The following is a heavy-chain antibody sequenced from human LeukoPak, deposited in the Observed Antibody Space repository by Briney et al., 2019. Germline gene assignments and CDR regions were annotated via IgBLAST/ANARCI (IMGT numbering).Heavy chain of an antibody. Sequence: SEALSLTCAVYGVSFSGYYWSWIRQPPGKGLEWIGEINHSGSTNYNPSLKSRVTISVDTSKNQFSLKLSSVTAADTAVYYCARVGAAAGPANWGQGTLVTVSS. CDR1: GVSFSGYY. J-gene: IGHJ4*02. V-gene: IGHV4-34*01. D-gene: IGHD6-13*01. CDR3: ARVGAAAGPAN. CDR2: INHSGST.